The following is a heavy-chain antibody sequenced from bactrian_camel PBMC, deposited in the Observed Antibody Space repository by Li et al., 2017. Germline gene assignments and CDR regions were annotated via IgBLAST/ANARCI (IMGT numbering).Heavy chain of an antibody. J-gene: IGHJ4*01. V-gene: IGHV3S1*01. Sequence: HVQLVESGGGSAQPGGSLRLSCAASGYTFTRACMAWFRQAPGQVREGVGSVYTGTGKTYYHQSVKGRFTISQDNAKNTLYLRMNSLKIEDTAVYYCAAHCTYNRDYGKGVVPYTSWGQGTQVTVS. CDR2: VYTGTGKT. CDR1: GYTFTRAC. CDR3: AAHCTYNRDYGKGVVPYTS. D-gene: IGHD4*01.